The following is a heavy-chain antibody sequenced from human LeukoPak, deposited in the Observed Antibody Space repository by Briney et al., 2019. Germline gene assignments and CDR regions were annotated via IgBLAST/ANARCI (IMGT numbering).Heavy chain of an antibody. D-gene: IGHD3-10*01. J-gene: IGHJ6*02. Sequence: SETLSLTCAVSGGSISSGGYSWSWIRQPPGKGLEWIGYIYHSGSTYYNPSLKSRVTISVDTSKNQFSLKLSSVTAADTAVYYCARSPITGYYYYGMDVWGQGTTVTVSS. CDR3: ARSPITGYYYYGMDV. V-gene: IGHV4-30-2*01. CDR1: GGSISSGGYS. CDR2: IYHSGST.